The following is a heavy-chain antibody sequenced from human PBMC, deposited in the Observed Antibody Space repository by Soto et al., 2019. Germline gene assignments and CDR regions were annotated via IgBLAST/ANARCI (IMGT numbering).Heavy chain of an antibody. D-gene: IGHD2-2*02. CDR3: ARRACSSTSCYTFDY. CDR2: IYPGDSDT. V-gene: IGHV5-51*01. J-gene: IGHJ4*02. Sequence: GGSLKISCKGSGYSFTSYWIGWVRQMPGKGLEWMGIIYPGDSDTRYSPSFQGQVTISADKSISTAYLQWSSLKASDTAMYYCARRACSSTSCYTFDYWGQGTLVTVSS. CDR1: GYSFTSYW.